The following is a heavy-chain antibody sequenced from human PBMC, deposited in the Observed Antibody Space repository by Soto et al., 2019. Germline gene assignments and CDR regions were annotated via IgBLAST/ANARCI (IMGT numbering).Heavy chain of an antibody. V-gene: IGHV3-11*01. J-gene: IGHJ4*02. CDR1: GFTFSDYY. CDR2: ISSRSSTI. CDR3: SSGTNGSFFVL. Sequence: QVQLVESGGGLVKPGGSLRLSCAASGFTFSDYYMSWIRQAPGKGLEWVSYISSRSSTIFYADSVKGRFTISRDNVKNPLYLPMNSLRAEDPALFYWSSGTNGSFFVLWGQGILVTVSS. D-gene: IGHD2-8*01.